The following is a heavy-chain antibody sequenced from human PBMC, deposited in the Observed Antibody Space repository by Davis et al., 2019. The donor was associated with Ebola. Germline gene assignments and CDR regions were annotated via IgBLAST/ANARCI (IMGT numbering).Heavy chain of an antibody. J-gene: IGHJ4*02. Sequence: AASVKVSCKASGYTFTSYGISWVRQAPGQGLEWMGWISAYNGNTNYAQKLQGRVTMTTDTSTSTAYMELRSLRSDDTAVYYCARAVSGSGWYRYFDYWGQGTLVTVSA. CDR2: ISAYNGNT. D-gene: IGHD6-19*01. CDR3: ARAVSGSGWYRYFDY. CDR1: GYTFTSYG. V-gene: IGHV1-18*01.